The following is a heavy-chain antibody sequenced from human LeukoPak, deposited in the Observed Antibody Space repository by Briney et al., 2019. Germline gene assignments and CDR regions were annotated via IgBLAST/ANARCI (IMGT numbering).Heavy chain of an antibody. Sequence: ASETLSLTCTVSGGSISSYYWSWIRQPAGKGLEWIGRIYTSGSTNYNPSLKSRVTMSVDTSKNQFSLKLSSVTAADTAVYYCARRCSSTSCYLDAFDIWGQGTMVTVSS. V-gene: IGHV4-4*07. CDR3: ARRCSSTSCYLDAFDI. CDR2: IYTSGST. CDR1: GGSISSYY. D-gene: IGHD2-2*01. J-gene: IGHJ3*02.